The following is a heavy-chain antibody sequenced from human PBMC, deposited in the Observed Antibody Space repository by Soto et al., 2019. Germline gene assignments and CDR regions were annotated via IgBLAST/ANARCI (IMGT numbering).Heavy chain of an antibody. CDR2: ISGSGGSS. V-gene: IGHV3-23*01. J-gene: IGHJ6*02. D-gene: IGHD3-3*01. CDR3: AKDYDFWTSPPCGMDV. Sequence: PGGSLRLSCGASGFTFSSHATSWVRQAPGKGLEWVAGISGSGGSSYYGDSVKGRFTISRDNSRNTLFLQLSNLRAEDTAIYYCAKDYDFWTSPPCGMDVWGQGTTVTVSS. CDR1: GFTFSSHA.